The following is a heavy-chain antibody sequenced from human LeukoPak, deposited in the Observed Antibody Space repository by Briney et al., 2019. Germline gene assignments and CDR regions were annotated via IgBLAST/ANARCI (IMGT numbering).Heavy chain of an antibody. J-gene: IGHJ4*02. V-gene: IGHV3-7*01. Sequence: GGSLRLSCAASGFTFSSYWMSWVRQAPGKGLEWVASIKQDGSEKYYVDSVKGRFTISRDNAKNSLYLQMNSLRAEDTAVYYCATLVGAGYFDYWGQGTLVTVSS. CDR2: IKQDGSEK. CDR1: GFTFSSYW. CDR3: ATLVGAGYFDY. D-gene: IGHD1-26*01.